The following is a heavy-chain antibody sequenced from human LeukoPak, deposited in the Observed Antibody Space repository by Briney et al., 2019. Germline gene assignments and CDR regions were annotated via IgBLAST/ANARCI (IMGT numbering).Heavy chain of an antibody. J-gene: IGHJ4*02. V-gene: IGHV3-7*01. CDR3: ATDLASSRSNF. D-gene: IGHD6-13*01. CDR1: GFSFSTYW. CDR2: IKQDGSEK. Sequence: GGSLRLSCAASGFSFSTYWMSWLRQAPGKGLEWVANIKQDGSEKYYVDSAKGRFAISRDNAKNSLYLQMNSLTAEDTAVYYCATDLASSRSNFWGQGILVTVSS.